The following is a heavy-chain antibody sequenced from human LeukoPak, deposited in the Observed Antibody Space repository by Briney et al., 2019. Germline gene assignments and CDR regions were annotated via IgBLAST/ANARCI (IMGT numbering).Heavy chain of an antibody. V-gene: IGHV3-15*01. Sequence: PGGSLRLSCAVSGFTLTNAWMSWVRQAPGKGLEWVGRIKSKTDGGTTDYAAPVKGRFTISRDDSRNTLYLQMNSLKTEDTAVYYCTSVGFGPYYFDNWGQGTLVTVSS. D-gene: IGHD3-10*01. J-gene: IGHJ4*02. CDR3: TSVGFGPYYFDN. CDR2: IKSKTDGGTT. CDR1: GFTLTNAW.